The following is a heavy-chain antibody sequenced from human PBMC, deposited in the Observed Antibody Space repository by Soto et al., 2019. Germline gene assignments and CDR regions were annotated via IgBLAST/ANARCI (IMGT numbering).Heavy chain of an antibody. CDR2: ISDSGGTS. J-gene: IGHJ4*02. CDR3: AIRPRALLTFVY. Sequence: EVQLVDSGGGLVQPGGSLRISCAASGFIFSNYVMSWVRQAPGKGMGWVSSISDSGGTSYYADSVKGRFTISRDNSKNMLYLQMSSLRAEDTAIYYCAIRPRALLTFVYWGQGTLVTVSS. D-gene: IGHD2-15*01. V-gene: IGHV3-23*04. CDR1: GFIFSNYV.